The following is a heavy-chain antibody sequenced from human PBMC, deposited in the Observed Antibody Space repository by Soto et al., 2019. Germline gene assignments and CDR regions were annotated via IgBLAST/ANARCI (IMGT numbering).Heavy chain of an antibody. CDR3: GTASMYDPAGMDV. V-gene: IGHV4-31*03. CDR1: GGSISSGGYY. Sequence: QVQLQESGPGLVETSQTLSLTCSVSGGSISSGGYYWTWIRQHPGKGLEWIGYIYYSGSTKYNSSLKSRVTISVDTSKNHFSLKLNFVTAADTAVYYCGTASMYDPAGMDVWGQGTTVTVSS. CDR2: IYYSGST. J-gene: IGHJ6*02. D-gene: IGHD1-1*01.